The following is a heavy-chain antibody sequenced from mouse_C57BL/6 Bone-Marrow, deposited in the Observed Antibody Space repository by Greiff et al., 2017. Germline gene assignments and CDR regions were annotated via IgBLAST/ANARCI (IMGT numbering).Heavy chain of an antibody. V-gene: IGHV1-76*01. CDR2: IYPGSGNT. J-gene: IGHJ1*03. Sequence: VQLQQSGAELVRPAASVKLSCKASGYTFTDYYINWVKQRPGQGLEWIARIYPGSGNTYYNEKFKGKATLTAEKSSSTAYMQLSSLTSEDSAVYFCARSDRPYWYFDVWGTGTTVTVSS. D-gene: IGHD2-14*01. CDR1: GYTFTDYY. CDR3: ARSDRPYWYFDV.